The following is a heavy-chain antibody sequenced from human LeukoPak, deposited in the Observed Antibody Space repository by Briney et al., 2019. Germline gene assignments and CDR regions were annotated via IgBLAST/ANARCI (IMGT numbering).Heavy chain of an antibody. CDR2: IYPGDSDT. CDR3: ARHTRNYYHYYGMDV. Sequence: GESLKISCKGSGYSFTTYWIAWVRQMPGKGLECVGIIYPGDSDTRYSPSFQGQVTISVDKSINTAYLQWSSLKASDTAIYYCARHTRNYYHYYGMDVWGQGTTVTVSS. V-gene: IGHV5-51*01. D-gene: IGHD2-15*01. J-gene: IGHJ6*02. CDR1: GYSFTTYW.